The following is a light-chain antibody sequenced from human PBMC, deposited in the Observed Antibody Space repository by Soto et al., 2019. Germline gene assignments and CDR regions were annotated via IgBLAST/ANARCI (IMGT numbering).Light chain of an antibody. CDR3: QRYDSYPFT. CDR1: QSISSW. V-gene: IGKV1-5*03. J-gene: IGKJ3*01. CDR2: KAS. Sequence: DFQMTQSPSTLSASLGDRVTITCRASQSISSWLAWYQQKPGRAPKVLIYKASSLESGVPSRFSGSGSGTEFTLTISSLQHDDFATYYCQRYDSYPFTFGPGTKVDIK.